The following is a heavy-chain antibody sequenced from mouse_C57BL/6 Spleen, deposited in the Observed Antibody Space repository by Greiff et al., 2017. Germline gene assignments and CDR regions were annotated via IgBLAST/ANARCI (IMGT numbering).Heavy chain of an antibody. CDR3: AKKDDYDGVSYAMDY. CDR1: GFSLTSYG. J-gene: IGHJ4*01. Sequence: QVQLQQSGPGLVQPSQSLFITCTVSGFSLTSYGVHWVRQSPGKGLEWLGVIWRGGSTDYNAAFMSRLSITKDNSKSQVFFKMNSLQADDTAIYYCAKKDDYDGVSYAMDYWGQGTSVTVSS. CDR2: IWRGGST. V-gene: IGHV2-5*01. D-gene: IGHD2-4*01.